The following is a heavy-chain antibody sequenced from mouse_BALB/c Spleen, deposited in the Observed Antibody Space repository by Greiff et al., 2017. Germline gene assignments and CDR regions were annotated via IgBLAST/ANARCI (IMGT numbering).Heavy chain of an antibody. Sequence: EVKLMESGPGLVKPSQSLSLTCTVTGYSITSDYAWNWIRQFPGNKLEWMGYISYSGSTSYNPSLKSRISITRDTSKNQFFLQLNSVTTEDTATYYCARQSLVKAMDYWGQGTSVTVSS. CDR3: ARQSLVKAMDY. J-gene: IGHJ4*01. CDR2: ISYSGST. D-gene: IGHD2-10*02. CDR1: GYSITSDYA. V-gene: IGHV3-2*02.